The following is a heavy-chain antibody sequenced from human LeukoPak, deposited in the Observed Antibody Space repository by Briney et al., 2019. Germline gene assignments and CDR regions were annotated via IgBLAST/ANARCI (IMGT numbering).Heavy chain of an antibody. Sequence: ASVKVSCKASGRTLSGYAISWVRQAPGQGLEWMGGIIPILGTVNYAQKIQGRVTITADESTSTAYMELSSLRSEDTAVYYCARVASYYDSSGYYGYWGQGTLVTVTS. CDR3: ARVASYYDSSGYYGY. V-gene: IGHV1-69*13. J-gene: IGHJ4*02. CDR2: IIPILGTV. CDR1: GRTLSGYA. D-gene: IGHD3-22*01.